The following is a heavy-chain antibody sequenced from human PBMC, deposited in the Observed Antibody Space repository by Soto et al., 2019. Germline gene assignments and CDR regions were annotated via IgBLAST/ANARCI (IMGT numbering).Heavy chain of an antibody. Sequence: SETLSLTCTVSGGSISSYYWSWIRQPPGKGLEWIGYIYYSGSTNYNPSLKSRVTISVDTSKNQFSLKLSSVTAADTAVYYCAGSQLPIDYWGQGTLVTVS. V-gene: IGHV4-59*01. CDR2: IYYSGST. CDR1: GGSISSYY. J-gene: IGHJ4*02. CDR3: AGSQLPIDY. D-gene: IGHD2-2*01.